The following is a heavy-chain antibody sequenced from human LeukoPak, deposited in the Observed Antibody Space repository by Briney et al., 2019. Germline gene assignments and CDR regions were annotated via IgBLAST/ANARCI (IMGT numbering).Heavy chain of an antibody. D-gene: IGHD5-12*01. V-gene: IGHV3-48*01. CDR1: GFNFGIYT. Sequence: GGSLRLSCEASGFNFGIYTMNWVRQAPGRGLEWISYISSSASVTYYADSVNGRFTISRDDSKNTLYLQMNSLRPEDTAIYYCARDFSGFAFDYWGQGTLVTVSS. J-gene: IGHJ4*02. CDR2: ISSSASVT. CDR3: ARDFSGFAFDY.